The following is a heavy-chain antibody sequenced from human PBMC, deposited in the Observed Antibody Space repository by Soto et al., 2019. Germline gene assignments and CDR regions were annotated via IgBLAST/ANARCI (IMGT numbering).Heavy chain of an antibody. CDR1: RFTFSIYA. D-gene: IGHD3-22*01. CDR2: ISGNGGTT. V-gene: IGHV3-23*01. Sequence: EVQLLESGGGLVQPGGSLRLSCSASRFTFSIYAMSWVRQAPGKGLEWVSAISGNGGTTYYADSVKGRFTISRDNSKNTLYLQMNSLRAEDTAVYYCAKESAMIAEYWGQGTLVTVSS. CDR3: AKESAMIAEY. J-gene: IGHJ4*02.